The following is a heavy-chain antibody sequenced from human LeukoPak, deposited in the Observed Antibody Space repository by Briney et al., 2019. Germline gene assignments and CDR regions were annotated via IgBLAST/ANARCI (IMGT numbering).Heavy chain of an antibody. CDR1: GFSFSSYG. J-gene: IGHJ6*02. Sequence: GGSLRLSCAASGFSFSSYGMHWVRQAPGKGLEWVAVISYDGSNKYYADSVKGRFTVSRDNSKNTLYLQMNSLRAEDTAVYYCAKDSSTTNPYYGLDVWGQGTTVTASS. V-gene: IGHV3-30*18. CDR2: ISYDGSNK. CDR3: AKDSSTTNPYYGLDV. D-gene: IGHD1/OR15-1a*01.